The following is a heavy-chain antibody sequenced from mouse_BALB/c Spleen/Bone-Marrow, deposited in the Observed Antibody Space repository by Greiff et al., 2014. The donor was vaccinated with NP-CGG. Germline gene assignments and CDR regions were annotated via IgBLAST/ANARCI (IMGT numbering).Heavy chain of an antibody. CDR2: IWPDGST. CDR3: ARITTATGAMDY. Sequence: QVQLQQSGPGLVAPSQSLSITCTVSGFSSTTYGVHWVRQPPGKGLEWLGVIWPDGSTNYNSALMSRLSIRKDNSKSQVFLKMNSLQTDDTAMYYCARITTATGAMDYWGQGTSVTVSS. J-gene: IGHJ4*01. D-gene: IGHD1-2*01. V-gene: IGHV2-9*02. CDR1: GFSSTTYG.